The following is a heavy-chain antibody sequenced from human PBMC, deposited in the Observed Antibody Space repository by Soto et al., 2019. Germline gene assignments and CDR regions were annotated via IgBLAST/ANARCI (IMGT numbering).Heavy chain of an antibody. Sequence: QVQLVESGGGVVQPGRSLRLSCAASGFTFSSYAMHWVRQAPGKGLEWVAVISYDGSNKYYADSVKGRFTISRNNSKNALYLEMNSLSADDTAVYYCAREGQPAAGTTPHDWGQGTLVTVSS. CDR3: AREGQPAAGTTPHD. D-gene: IGHD6-13*01. V-gene: IGHV3-30-3*01. J-gene: IGHJ4*02. CDR2: ISYDGSNK. CDR1: GFTFSSYA.